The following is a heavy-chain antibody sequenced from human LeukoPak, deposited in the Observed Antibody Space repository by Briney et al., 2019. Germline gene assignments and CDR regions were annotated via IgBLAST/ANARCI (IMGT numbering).Heavy chain of an antibody. CDR1: GFTFSSYS. Sequence: GGSLRLFCAASGFTFSSYSMNWVRQAPGKGLEWVSYISSSSSTIYYADSVKGRFTISRDNAKNSLYLQMNSLRAEDTAVYYCARMSGGTGYWGQGTLVTVSS. D-gene: IGHD3-16*01. CDR3: ARMSGGTGY. V-gene: IGHV3-48*01. CDR2: ISSSSSTI. J-gene: IGHJ4*02.